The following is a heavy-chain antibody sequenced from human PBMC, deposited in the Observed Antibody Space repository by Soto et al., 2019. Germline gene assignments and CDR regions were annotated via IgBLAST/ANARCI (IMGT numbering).Heavy chain of an antibody. Sequence: ASVKVSCKVSGYTLTELSMHWVRQAPGKGLEWMGGFDPEDGETIYAQKFQGRVTMTEDTSTDTAYMELSSLRSEDTAVYYCATSLLRYFDWFIPTLGYWGQGTLVTVSS. V-gene: IGHV1-24*01. J-gene: IGHJ4*02. CDR1: GYTLTELS. CDR2: FDPEDGET. D-gene: IGHD3-9*01. CDR3: ATSLLRYFDWFIPTLGY.